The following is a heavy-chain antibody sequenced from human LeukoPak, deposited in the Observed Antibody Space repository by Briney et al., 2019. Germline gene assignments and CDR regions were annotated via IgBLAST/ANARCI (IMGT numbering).Heavy chain of an antibody. Sequence: GRSLRLSCAASGFTFSSYAMHWVRQAPGKGLEWVAVISYDGSNKYYADSVKGRFTISRDNSKNTLYLQMNSLRAEDTAVYYCARARGYSYGPRELDYWGQGTLVTVSS. CDR3: ARARGYSYGPRELDY. V-gene: IGHV3-30-3*01. CDR2: ISYDGSNK. J-gene: IGHJ4*02. D-gene: IGHD5-18*01. CDR1: GFTFSSYA.